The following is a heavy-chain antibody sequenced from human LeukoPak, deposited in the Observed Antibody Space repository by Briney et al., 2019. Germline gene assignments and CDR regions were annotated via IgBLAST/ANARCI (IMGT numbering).Heavy chain of an antibody. J-gene: IGHJ4*02. Sequence: GGSLRLSCAASGFTFTTYTMNWVRQAPGKGLEWVASISSSGSYIFYADSVKGRFTISRDNAKNSLLLQMNSLRAEDTAVYYCARDTYGDYAFDYWGQGTLVTVSS. D-gene: IGHD4-17*01. CDR2: ISSSGSYI. CDR1: GFTFTTYT. CDR3: ARDTYGDYAFDY. V-gene: IGHV3-21*01.